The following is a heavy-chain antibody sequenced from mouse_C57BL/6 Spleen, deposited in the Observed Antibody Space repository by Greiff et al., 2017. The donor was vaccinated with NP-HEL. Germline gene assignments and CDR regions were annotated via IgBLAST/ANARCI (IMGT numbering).Heavy chain of an antibody. CDR2: INPNSGST. Sequence: QVQLQQPGAELVKPGASVKLSCKASGYTFTSYWMHWVKQRPGQGLEWIGMINPNSGSTNYNEKFKSKATLTVDKSSSTAYMQLSSLTSEDSAVYYCARGGTAQATLDYWGQGTTLTVSS. CDR1: GYTFTSYW. CDR3: ARGGTAQATLDY. D-gene: IGHD3-2*02. V-gene: IGHV1-64*01. J-gene: IGHJ2*01.